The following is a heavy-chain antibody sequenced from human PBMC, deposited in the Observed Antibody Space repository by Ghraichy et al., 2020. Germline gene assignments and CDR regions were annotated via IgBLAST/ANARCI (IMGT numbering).Heavy chain of an antibody. CDR2: ITGGGETT. CDR1: GYGFGGYA. J-gene: IGHJ4*02. CDR3: ARGPPYVGFCTIPSCSVVDC. V-gene: IGHV3-23*01. Sequence: GGSLRLSCRGSGYGFGGYAMSWVRLAPGKGPEWVSSITGGGETTYYADSVKGRLTMSRDNSKNTMYLQMNSLRAEDTAIYYCARGPPYVGFCTIPSCSVVDCWGRGALVTVS. D-gene: IGHD2-2*01.